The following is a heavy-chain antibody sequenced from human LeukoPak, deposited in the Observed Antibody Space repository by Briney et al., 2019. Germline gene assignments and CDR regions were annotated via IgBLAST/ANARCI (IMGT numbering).Heavy chain of an antibody. D-gene: IGHD2-15*01. J-gene: IGHJ5*01. CDR1: GVSISGYY. CDR2: IHGSGNT. CDR3: ARLSRYCSGGSCYGENWLDS. Sequence: PSETLSLTCSVSGVSISGYYWSWVRQPPGKGLEWIGYIHGSGNTKYNPSLKSRVTISVDTSTNQFSLKLNSVTAADTAVYYCARLSRYCSGGSCYGENWLDSWGQGTLVTVSS. V-gene: IGHV4-59*01.